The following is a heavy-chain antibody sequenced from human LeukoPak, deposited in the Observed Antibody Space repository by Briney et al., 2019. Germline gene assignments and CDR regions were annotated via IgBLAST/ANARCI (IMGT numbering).Heavy chain of an antibody. CDR3: ARVGRSAVAGTMYYYGIDV. CDR1: GYTFTGYY. V-gene: IGHV1-2*02. CDR2: INPNSGGT. D-gene: IGHD6-19*01. J-gene: IGHJ6*02. Sequence: GASVKVSCKASGYTFTGYYMHWVRQAPGQGLEWMGWINPNSGGTNYAQKFQGRVTMTRDTSISTAYMELSRLRSDDTAVYYCARVGRSAVAGTMYYYGIDVWGQGTTVTVSS.